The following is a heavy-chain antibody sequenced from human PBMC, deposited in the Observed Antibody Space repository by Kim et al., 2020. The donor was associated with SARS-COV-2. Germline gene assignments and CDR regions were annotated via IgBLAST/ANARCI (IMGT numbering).Heavy chain of an antibody. CDR1: GGSFSGYY. J-gene: IGHJ6*02. V-gene: IGHV4-34*01. CDR3: ARGTVLRYFDWSRITYGMDV. D-gene: IGHD3-9*01. Sequence: SETLSLTCAVYGGSFSGYYWSWIRQPPGKGLEWIGEINHSGSTNYNPSLKSRVTISVDTSKNQFSLKLSSVTAADTAVYYCARGTVLRYFDWSRITYGMDVWGQGTTVTVSS. CDR2: INHSGST.